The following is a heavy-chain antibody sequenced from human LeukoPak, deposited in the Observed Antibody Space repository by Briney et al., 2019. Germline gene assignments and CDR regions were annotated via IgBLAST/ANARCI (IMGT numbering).Heavy chain of an antibody. CDR2: ISGSGGST. CDR3: ARTSPVLVPAAMDC. J-gene: IGHJ4*02. D-gene: IGHD2-2*01. CDR1: GFTFSSYV. V-gene: IGHV3-23*01. Sequence: GGSLRLSCAASGFTFSSYVMSWVRQAPGKGLEWVSSISGSGGSTDYADSVKGRFTISRDNSKNTLYLQMYSLRAEDTAVYYCARTSPVLVPAAMDCWGQGTLVTVSS.